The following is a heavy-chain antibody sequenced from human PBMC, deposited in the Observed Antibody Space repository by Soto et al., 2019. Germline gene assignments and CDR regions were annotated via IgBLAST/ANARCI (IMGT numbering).Heavy chain of an antibody. CDR2: IYHSGST. V-gene: IGHV4-30-2*01. CDR3: ARGVGYCSSTSCYINWFDP. CDR1: GGSISSGGYS. D-gene: IGHD2-2*01. Sequence: PSETLSLTCAVSGGSISSGGYSWSWIRQPPGKGLEWIGYIYHSGSTYYNPSLKSRVTISVDRSKNQFSLKLSSVTAADTAVYYCARGVGYCSSTSCYINWFDPWGQGTLVTV. J-gene: IGHJ5*02.